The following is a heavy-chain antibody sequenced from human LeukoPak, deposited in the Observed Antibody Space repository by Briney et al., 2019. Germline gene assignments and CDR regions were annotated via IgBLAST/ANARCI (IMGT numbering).Heavy chain of an antibody. J-gene: IGHJ4*02. CDR3: ARGVGPTKAAASPGDY. Sequence: SQTLSLTCTVSGGSISSGSYYWSWIRQPAGKGLEWIGRIYTSGSTNYNPSLKSRVTISVDTSKNQFSLKLSSVTAADTAVYYCARGVGPTKAAASPGDYWGQGTLVTVSS. CDR1: GGSISSGSYY. CDR2: IYTSGST. V-gene: IGHV4-61*02. D-gene: IGHD6-13*01.